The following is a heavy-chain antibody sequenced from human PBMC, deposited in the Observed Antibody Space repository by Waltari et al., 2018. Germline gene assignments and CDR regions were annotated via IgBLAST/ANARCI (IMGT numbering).Heavy chain of an antibody. CDR1: GYTFTRHG. J-gene: IGHJ4*02. CDR3: ARDRPGEDIRVDY. Sequence: QVQLVQSGTEVRKPGASVKVSCKTSGYTFTRHGVSWVRQAPGQGPEWMGWISAFNGNPKYAQKFQGRVTLTTDTSTRTAYMELRSLRSDDTAIYYCARDRPGEDIRVDYWGQGALVIVSS. CDR2: ISAFNGNP. V-gene: IGHV1-18*01. D-gene: IGHD3-16*01.